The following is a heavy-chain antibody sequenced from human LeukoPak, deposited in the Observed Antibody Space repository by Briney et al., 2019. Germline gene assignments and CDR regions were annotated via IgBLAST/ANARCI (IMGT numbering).Heavy chain of an antibody. CDR2: ISGSGGST. J-gene: IGHJ4*02. CDR1: GFTFSCYA. V-gene: IGHV3-23*01. CDR3: AKALLRGSLYYFDY. Sequence: GGSLRLSCAASGFTFSCYAMSWVRQAPGKGLEWVSAISGSGGSTYYADSVKGRFTISRDNSKNTLYLQMNSLRAEDTAVYYCAKALLRGSLYYFDYWGQGTLVTVSS.